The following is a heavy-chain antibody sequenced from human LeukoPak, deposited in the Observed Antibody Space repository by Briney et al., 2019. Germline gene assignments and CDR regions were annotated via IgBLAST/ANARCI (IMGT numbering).Heavy chain of an antibody. CDR3: NRVVKGPSGGSYMPFDI. CDR1: GFTFGDYA. CDR2: IRSKAHGGTT. V-gene: IGHV3-49*03. D-gene: IGHD1-26*01. Sequence: GGSLRLSCTASGFTFGDYAMSWFRQAPGKGLEWVGFIRSKAHGGTTAYAASVKGRFTISRDDSKSIAYLQMNSLKTEDTAVYYCNRVVKGPSGGSYMPFDIWGQGTMVTVSS. J-gene: IGHJ3*02.